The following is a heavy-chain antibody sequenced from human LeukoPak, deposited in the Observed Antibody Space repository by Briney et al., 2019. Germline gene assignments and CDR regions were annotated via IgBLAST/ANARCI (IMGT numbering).Heavy chain of an antibody. CDR3: ASTITVTTDY. J-gene: IGHJ4*02. D-gene: IGHD4-17*01. CDR1: GYSISSGYY. Sequence: DPSETLSLTCTVSGYSISSGYYWGWIRQPPGKGLEWIWSIYHSGSTYYNPSLTSRVTISVDTSKNQFSLKLSSVTAADTAVYYCASTITVTTDYWGQGTLVTVSS. CDR2: IYHSGST. V-gene: IGHV4-38-2*02.